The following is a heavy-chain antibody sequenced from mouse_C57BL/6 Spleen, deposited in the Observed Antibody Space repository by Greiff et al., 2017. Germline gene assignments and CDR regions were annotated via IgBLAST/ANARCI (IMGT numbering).Heavy chain of an antibody. CDR2: ISYDGSN. CDR1: GYSITSGYY. Sequence: EVKLQESGPGLVKPSQSLSLTCSVTGYSITSGYYWNWIRQFPGNKLEWMGYISYDGSNNYNPSLKNRISITRDTSKNQFFLKLNSVTTEDTATYYCAKYSNYWYFVVWGTGTTVTVSS. V-gene: IGHV3-6*01. CDR3: AKYSNYWYFVV. J-gene: IGHJ1*03. D-gene: IGHD2-5*01.